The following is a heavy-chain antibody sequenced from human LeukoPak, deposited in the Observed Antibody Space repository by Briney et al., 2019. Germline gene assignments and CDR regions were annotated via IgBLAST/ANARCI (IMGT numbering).Heavy chain of an antibody. J-gene: IGHJ4*02. D-gene: IGHD3-22*01. Sequence: GGSLRLSCAASGFTFSSYSMNWVRQAPGKGLEWVSSISSSSSYIYYADSVKGRFTISRDNAKNSLYLQMNSLRAEDTAVYYCARGEYDSSGYYSDWGQGTLVTVSS. CDR2: ISSSSSYI. CDR3: ARGEYDSSGYYSD. V-gene: IGHV3-21*01. CDR1: GFTFSSYS.